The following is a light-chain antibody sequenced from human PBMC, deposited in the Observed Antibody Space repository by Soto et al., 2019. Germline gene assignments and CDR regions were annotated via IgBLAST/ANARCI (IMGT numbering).Light chain of an antibody. Sequence: EIVLTQSPGTLSLSPGERATLSCRASQSVSSSYLAWYQQKSGQAPRLLIYGAFSRANGIPVRFSGSASGTDFTLIISRLEPEDVAVYYCQQYGSLPKTFGQGTKVDIK. J-gene: IGKJ1*01. CDR3: QQYGSLPKT. V-gene: IGKV3-20*01. CDR1: QSVSSSY. CDR2: GAF.